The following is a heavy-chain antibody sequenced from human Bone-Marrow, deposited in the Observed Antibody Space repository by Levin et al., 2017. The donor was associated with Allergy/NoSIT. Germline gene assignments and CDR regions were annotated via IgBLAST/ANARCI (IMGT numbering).Heavy chain of an antibody. J-gene: IGHJ6*03. V-gene: IGHV4-61*01. CDR1: GASVSSGSNY. CDR3: ARDFDYYYYMDV. CDR2: IDYSGIT. Sequence: PSETLSLTCTVSGASVSSGSNYWSWIRHSPGKGLEWIGCIDYSGITKYNPSLRSRVTISADTSKNQFSLTLNSVTAADTAMYYCARDFDYYYYMDVWGKGTTVTVSS.